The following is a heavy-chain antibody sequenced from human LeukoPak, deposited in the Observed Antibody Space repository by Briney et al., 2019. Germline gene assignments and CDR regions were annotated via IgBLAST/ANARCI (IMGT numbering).Heavy chain of an antibody. V-gene: IGHV3-48*01. Sequence: GGSLRLSCAASGFTFSKYSMNWVRQAPGKGLEWVSYISPSSSNILYADSVKGRFTISRDNAKNSLYLQMNSLGAQDTAVYYCARTLYYYDSSGYFYWGQGTLVTVSS. CDR1: GFTFSKYS. CDR2: ISPSSSNI. CDR3: ARTLYYYDSSGYFY. J-gene: IGHJ4*02. D-gene: IGHD3-22*01.